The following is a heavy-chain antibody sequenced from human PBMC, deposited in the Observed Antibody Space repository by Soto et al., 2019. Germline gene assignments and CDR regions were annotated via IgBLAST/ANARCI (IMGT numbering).Heavy chain of an antibody. CDR1: GGSISSYY. V-gene: IGHV4-59*12. CDR3: ATAGNYYGMDV. CDR2: IYYSGST. J-gene: IGHJ6*02. Sequence: PSETLSLTCTVSGGSISSYYWSWIRQPPGKGLEWIGYIYYSGSTNYNPSLKSRVTISVDKSKNQFSLKLSSVTAADTAVYYCATAGNYYGMDVWGQGTTVTVSS.